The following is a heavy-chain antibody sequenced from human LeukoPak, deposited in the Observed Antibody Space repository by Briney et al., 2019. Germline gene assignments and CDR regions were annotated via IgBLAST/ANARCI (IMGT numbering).Heavy chain of an antibody. CDR2: IYPGDSDT. J-gene: IGHJ4*02. CDR1: GYSFTSYW. CDR3: ARQAPLHCSGGSCFGY. Sequence: GESLKISCKGSGYSFTSYWIGWVRQMPGKGLEWMGIIYPGDSDTRYSPSFQGQVTISADKSISTAYLQWSSLKASDTAMYYCARQAPLHCSGGSCFGYWGQGTLVTASS. V-gene: IGHV5-51*01. D-gene: IGHD2-15*01.